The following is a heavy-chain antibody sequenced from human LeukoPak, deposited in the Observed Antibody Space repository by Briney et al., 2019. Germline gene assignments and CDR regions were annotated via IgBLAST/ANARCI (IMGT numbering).Heavy chain of an antibody. CDR1: GYTVTNYG. CDR3: ARDRRSSSSNSILFDC. V-gene: IGHV1-18*01. J-gene: IGHJ4*02. Sequence: ASVKVSCKASGYTVTNYGVSWLRQAPGQGLEWMGWIGAYNGNTNYAQKLQGRVTMTTDTSTSTAYMELRSLRSDDTAVYYCARDRRSSSSNSILFDCWGQGTVVTVSS. CDR2: IGAYNGNT. D-gene: IGHD6-6*01.